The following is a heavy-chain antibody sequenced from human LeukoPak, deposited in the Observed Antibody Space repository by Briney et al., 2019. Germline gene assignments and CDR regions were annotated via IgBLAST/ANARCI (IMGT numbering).Heavy chain of an antibody. J-gene: IGHJ5*02. CDR3: ARRVYSSSSSNWFDP. CDR2: MNPNSGNT. CDR1: GYTFTSYD. Sequence: ASVKVSCKASGYTFTSYDINWVRQATGQGLEWTGWMNPNSGNTGYAQKFQGRVTMTRNTSISTAYMELSSLRSEDTAVYYCARRVYSSSSSNWFDPWGQGTLVTVSS. V-gene: IGHV1-8*01. D-gene: IGHD6-6*01.